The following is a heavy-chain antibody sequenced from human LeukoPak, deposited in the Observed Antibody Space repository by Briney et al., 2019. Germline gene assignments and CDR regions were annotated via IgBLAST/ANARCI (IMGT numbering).Heavy chain of an antibody. CDR3: ASAEYSSGWYPYYYYGMDV. D-gene: IGHD6-19*01. CDR1: GGSISSSSYY. V-gene: IGHV4-39*07. Sequence: SETLSLTCTVSGGSISSSSYYWGWIRQPPGKGLEWIGSIYYSGSTYYNPSLKSRVTISVDTSKNQFSLKLSSVTAADTAVYYCASAEYSSGWYPYYYYGMDVWGQGTTVTVSS. J-gene: IGHJ6*02. CDR2: IYYSGST.